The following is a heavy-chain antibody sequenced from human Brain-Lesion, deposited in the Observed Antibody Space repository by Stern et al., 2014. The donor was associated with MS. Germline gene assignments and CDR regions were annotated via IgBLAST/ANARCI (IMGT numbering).Heavy chain of an antibody. CDR3: ARGRVVPGFQYYATDV. Sequence: VQLLESGPGLVKPSQTLSLSCTVSGGSISSGGYYWSWIRQPAGKGLEWIGRIFNSGSTSYHPSLQGRVTLSIDKSKNHFSLRLNSMTAADTAVYYCARGRVVPGFQYYATDVWGQGTTVIVSS. CDR1: GGSISSGGYY. CDR2: IFNSGST. D-gene: IGHD2-2*01. J-gene: IGHJ6*02. V-gene: IGHV4-61*02.